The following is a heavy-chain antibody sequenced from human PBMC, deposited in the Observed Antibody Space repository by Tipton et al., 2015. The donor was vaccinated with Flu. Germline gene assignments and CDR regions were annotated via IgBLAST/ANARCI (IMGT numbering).Heavy chain of an antibody. V-gene: IGHV3-33*01. CDR1: GLSINDYG. D-gene: IGHD2-21*02. CDR2: VSYDGGKS. J-gene: IGHJ4*02. CDR3: ARAVGGGDCL. Sequence: SLRLSCAASGLSINDYGIHWVRQAPGKGLEWVAVVSYDGGKSHYAESVQGRFTVSRDNAKNSLYLQMNSLRAEDTAVYYCARAVGGGDCLWGQGTLVTVSS.